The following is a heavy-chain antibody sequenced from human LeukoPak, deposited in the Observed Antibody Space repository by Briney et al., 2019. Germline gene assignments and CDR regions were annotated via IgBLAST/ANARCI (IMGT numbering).Heavy chain of an antibody. J-gene: IGHJ4*02. V-gene: IGHV1-2*02. CDR2: INPNSGGT. CDR1: GYTFTGYY. CDR3: ARGAVEYSSSWRLFDY. Sequence: ASVKVSCKASGYTFTGYYMHWVRQAPGQGLEWMGWINPNSGGTNYAQKFQGRVTMTRDTSISTAYMELSRLRSDDTAVYYCARGAVEYSSSWRLFDYWGQGTLVTVSS. D-gene: IGHD6-13*01.